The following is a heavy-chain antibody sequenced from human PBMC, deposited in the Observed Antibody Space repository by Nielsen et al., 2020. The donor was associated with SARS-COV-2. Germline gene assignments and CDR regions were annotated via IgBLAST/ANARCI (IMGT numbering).Heavy chain of an antibody. V-gene: IGHV3-21*01. D-gene: IGHD3-22*01. CDR3: ARERDPIGITMKLVVRPGGY. CDR2: ISSSSSYI. J-gene: IGHJ4*02. Sequence: GESLKISCAASGFTFSSYSMNWVRQAPGKGLEWVSSISSSSSYIYYADSVKGRFSISRDNAKNSLYLQMNSLRAEDTAVYYCARERDPIGITMKLVVRPGGYWGQGTLVTVSS. CDR1: GFTFSSYS.